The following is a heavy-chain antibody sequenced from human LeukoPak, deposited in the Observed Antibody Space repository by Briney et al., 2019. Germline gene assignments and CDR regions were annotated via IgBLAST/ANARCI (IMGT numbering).Heavy chain of an antibody. J-gene: IGHJ4*02. Sequence: GGTLRLSCAASGFAFSNYAMSWVRQAPGKGLEWVSSLISSGATTYYADSVKGRFTISRDNSKNTVHLQMDSLRAEDSAVYYCAKNAGYSYGLYYFDYWGQGTLVTVSS. V-gene: IGHV3-23*01. CDR1: GFAFSNYA. CDR2: LISSGATT. D-gene: IGHD5-18*01. CDR3: AKNAGYSYGLYYFDY.